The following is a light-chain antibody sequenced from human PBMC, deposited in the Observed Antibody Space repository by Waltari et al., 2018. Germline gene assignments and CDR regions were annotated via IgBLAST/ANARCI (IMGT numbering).Light chain of an antibody. CDR2: GAS. J-gene: IGKJ1*01. V-gene: IGKV3-15*01. CDR3: QQYNNWPRT. Sequence: EIVMTQSPATLSVSPGERATLSSRASQSVSSNLAWYQQKPGQAPRLRIYGASTRATGIPARFSGSGSGTEFTLTISSMQSEDFAVYYCQQYNNWPRTFGQGTKVEIK. CDR1: QSVSSN.